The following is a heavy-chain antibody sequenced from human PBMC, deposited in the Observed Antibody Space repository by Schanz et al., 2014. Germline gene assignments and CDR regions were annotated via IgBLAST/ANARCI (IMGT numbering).Heavy chain of an antibody. CDR2: IWYDGSNK. D-gene: IGHD5-12*01. J-gene: IGHJ4*02. CDR3: ASPSGYSDYGTYFDF. Sequence: VQLLESGGGLVQPGGSLRLSCAASGFIFSSYGLHWVRQAPGKGLEWVAFIWYDGSNKYYADSVEGRFTISRDNSRNTLYLQMNSLRTEDTAVYYCASPSGYSDYGTYFDFWGQGTLVTVSS. CDR1: GFIFSSYG. V-gene: IGHV3-30*02.